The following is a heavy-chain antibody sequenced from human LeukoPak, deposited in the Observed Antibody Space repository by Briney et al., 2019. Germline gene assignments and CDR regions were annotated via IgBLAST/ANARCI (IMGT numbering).Heavy chain of an antibody. D-gene: IGHD3-10*01. J-gene: IGHJ5*02. Sequence: SETLSLTCTVSGGSISSYYWSWIRQPPGKELEWIGYIYYSGSTNYNPSLKSRVTISVDTSKNQFPLKLSSVTAADTAEYYCARGVTMVRGRPYNWFDPWGQGTLVTVSS. CDR2: IYYSGST. CDR1: GGSISSYY. V-gene: IGHV4-59*01. CDR3: ARGVTMVRGRPYNWFDP.